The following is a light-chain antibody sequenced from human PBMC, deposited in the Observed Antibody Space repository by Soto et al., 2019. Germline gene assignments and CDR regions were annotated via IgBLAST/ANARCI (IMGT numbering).Light chain of an antibody. J-gene: IGKJ4*01. CDR2: DTS. V-gene: IGKV3-15*01. CDR3: QPYNNWPLT. Sequence: EIVMTHSPATLSVSPGERATLSFRASRNVGSKLAWYMQKPGQAPRLLIYDTSTRATGVPTRFSGSRSGAEFTLTINSLQSEDFAVYYCQPYNNWPLTFGGGTKVDIK. CDR1: RNVGSK.